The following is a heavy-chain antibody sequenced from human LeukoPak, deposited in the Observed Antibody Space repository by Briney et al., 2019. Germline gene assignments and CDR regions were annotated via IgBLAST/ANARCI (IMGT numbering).Heavy chain of an antibody. V-gene: IGHV3-21*05. CDR1: GFTFSSYG. Sequence: GGSLRLSCAASGFTFSSYGMTWVRQAPGKGLEWVSYISSSSSYIYYADSVKGRFTISRDNAKNSLYLQMNSLRAEDTAVYYCARGAPGLDFDYWGQGTLVTVSS. CDR3: ARGAPGLDFDY. CDR2: ISSSSSYI. J-gene: IGHJ4*02.